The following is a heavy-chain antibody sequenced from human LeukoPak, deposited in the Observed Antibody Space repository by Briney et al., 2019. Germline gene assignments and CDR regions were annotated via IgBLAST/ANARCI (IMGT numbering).Heavy chain of an antibody. V-gene: IGHV4-61*02. J-gene: IGHJ5*02. CDR3: ARGNGGATVTFRFDP. CDR2: IYTSGST. D-gene: IGHD4-17*01. Sequence: PSETLSLTCTVSGGSISSGSFYWSWIRQPAGKGLEWIGRIYTSGSTNYNPSLKSRVTISVDTSKNQFSLKLSSVTAADTAVYYCARGNGGATVTFRFDPWGRGTLVTVSS. CDR1: GGSISSGSFY.